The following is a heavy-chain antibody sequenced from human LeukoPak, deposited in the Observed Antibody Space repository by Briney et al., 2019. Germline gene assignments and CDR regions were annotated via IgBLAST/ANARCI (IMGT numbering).Heavy chain of an antibody. D-gene: IGHD1-26*01. Sequence: SETLSLTCTVSGYSISSGYYWGWIRQPPGKGLEWIGSIYHSGSTYYNPSLKSRVTISVDTSKNQFSLKLSSVTAADTAVYYCARVLSGSHFGYYYYYMDVWGKGTLVTVSS. V-gene: IGHV4-38-2*02. CDR3: ARVLSGSHFGYYYYYMDV. J-gene: IGHJ6*03. CDR2: IYHSGST. CDR1: GYSISSGYY.